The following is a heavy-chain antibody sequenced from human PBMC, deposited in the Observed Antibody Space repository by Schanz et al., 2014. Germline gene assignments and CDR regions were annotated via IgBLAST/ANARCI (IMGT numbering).Heavy chain of an antibody. Sequence: EVELVESGGGLVQPGGSLRLSCAASGFSFSDHAMDWVRQAAGKGLVWVARINSVGSNTDYADSVTGRFTISRDNAKNTLYLQMNTLRAEDTAVYYCARKMKVGVYGGKGHDSLDIWGQGTMVTVSS. CDR2: INSVGSNT. CDR1: GFSFSDHA. CDR3: ARKMKVGVYGGKGHDSLDI. D-gene: IGHD3-22*01. V-gene: IGHV3-74*01. J-gene: IGHJ3*02.